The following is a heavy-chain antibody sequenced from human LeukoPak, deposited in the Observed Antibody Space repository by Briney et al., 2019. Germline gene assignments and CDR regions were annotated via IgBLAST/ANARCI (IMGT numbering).Heavy chain of an antibody. CDR3: ARSGYSGYDPHYFDY. J-gene: IGHJ4*02. V-gene: IGHV4-34*01. D-gene: IGHD5-12*01. CDR1: GGSFSDYY. CDR2: INHSGST. Sequence: SETLSLTCVVYGGSFSDYYWTWIRQPPGKGLEWIGEINHSGSTNYNPSLKSRVTISVDTPKNQFSLKLSSVTAADTAVYYCARSGYSGYDPHYFDYWGQGTLVTVSS.